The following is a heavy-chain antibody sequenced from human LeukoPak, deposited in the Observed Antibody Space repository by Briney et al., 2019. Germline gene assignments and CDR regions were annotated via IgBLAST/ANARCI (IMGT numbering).Heavy chain of an antibody. CDR2: FFYSGST. CDR3: ARARGLYIDFLDY. V-gene: IGHV4-39*02. Sequence: SETLSLTCTASGGSFSSNCYCGCIRPPPGKGLEWIVSFFYSGSTYYNPSLKSRVTISVDTTKNQFSLRLSSVTAADTAVYYCARARGLYIDFLDYWGQGTLITVSS. D-gene: IGHD3-9*01. CDR1: GGSFSSNCY. J-gene: IGHJ4*02.